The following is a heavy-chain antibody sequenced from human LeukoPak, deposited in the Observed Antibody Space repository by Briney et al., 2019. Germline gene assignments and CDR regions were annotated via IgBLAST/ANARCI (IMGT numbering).Heavy chain of an antibody. CDR2: IYSDNT. D-gene: IGHD4-17*01. V-gene: IGHV3-66*03. CDR3: AKEIWPTVTTPGRTYFDY. CDR1: GFTVSSNS. Sequence: GGYLRLYSTVSGFTVSSNSMSRVRQAPGKGLEWVPFIYSDNTHYSDSVKGRFTISRDNSRNTLYLQMNSLRAEDTAVYYCAKEIWPTVTTPGRTYFDYWGQGTLVTASS. J-gene: IGHJ4*02.